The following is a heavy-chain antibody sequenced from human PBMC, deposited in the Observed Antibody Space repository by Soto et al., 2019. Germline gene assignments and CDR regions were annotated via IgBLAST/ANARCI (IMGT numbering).Heavy chain of an antibody. CDR1: GGSISSYY. CDR3: ASDRKLPWAFAI. Sequence: QVQLQESGPGLVNPSETLSLPCTVSGGSISSYYWSWIRQPPGKGLAWSGYIYYSGSTNYNPALKSRVTISVDTTKNQFSLKLSSVTAADTAVYYCASDRKLPWAFAIWGQGTMVPVSS. CDR2: IYYSGST. D-gene: IGHD6-6*01. J-gene: IGHJ3*02. V-gene: IGHV4-59*01.